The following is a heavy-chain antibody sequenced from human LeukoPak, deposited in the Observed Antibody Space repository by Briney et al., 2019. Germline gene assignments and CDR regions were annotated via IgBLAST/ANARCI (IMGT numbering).Heavy chain of an antibody. D-gene: IGHD6-19*01. CDR1: GFTFSSYS. CDR2: ISSSSSTI. J-gene: IGHJ3*02. V-gene: IGHV3-48*04. Sequence: GGSLRLSCAASGFTFSSYSMNWVRQAPGKGLEWVSYISSSSSTIYYADSVKGRFTISRDNAKNSLYLQMNSLRAEDTALYYCARAEVAVAGDDAFDIWGQGTMVTVSS. CDR3: ARAEVAVAGDDAFDI.